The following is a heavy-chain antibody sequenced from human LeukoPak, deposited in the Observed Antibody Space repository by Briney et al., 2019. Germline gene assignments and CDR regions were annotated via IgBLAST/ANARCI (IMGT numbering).Heavy chain of an antibody. Sequence: ASVKVSFKASGYTFTYYYMHWVRQAPGQGLEWMGVIKPSGGSTNYAQKFQGRVTMTGDTSTSTVYMELSSLTSEDAAVYYCARYNQYYYDSSGYRNYFDYWGQGTLVTVSS. CDR3: ARYNQYYYDSSGYRNYFDY. CDR2: IKPSGGST. D-gene: IGHD3-22*01. V-gene: IGHV1-46*01. CDR1: GYTFTYYY. J-gene: IGHJ4*02.